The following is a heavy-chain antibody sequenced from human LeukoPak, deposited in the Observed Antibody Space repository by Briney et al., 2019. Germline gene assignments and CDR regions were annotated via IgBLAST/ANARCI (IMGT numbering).Heavy chain of an antibody. CDR3: ARSLAYCGGDCYYDAFDI. Sequence: SEALSLTCTVSGGSISSYYWSWIRQPPGKGLEWIGYIYYSGSTNYNPSLKSRVTISVDTSKNQFSLELSSVTAADTAVYYCARSLAYCGGDCYYDAFDIWGQGTMVTVSS. CDR1: GGSISSYY. J-gene: IGHJ3*02. D-gene: IGHD2-21*02. V-gene: IGHV4-59*01. CDR2: IYYSGST.